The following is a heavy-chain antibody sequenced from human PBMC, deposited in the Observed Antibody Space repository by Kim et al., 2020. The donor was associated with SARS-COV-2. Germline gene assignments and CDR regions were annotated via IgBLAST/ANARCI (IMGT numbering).Heavy chain of an antibody. CDR3: AREPLAHILDAFDI. CDR2: IIPIFGTA. Sequence: SVKVSCKASGGTFSSYAISWVRQAPGQGLEWMGGIIPIFGTANYAQKFQGRVTITADESTSTAYMELSSLRSEDTAVYYCAREPLAHILDAFDIWGQGTMVTVSS. J-gene: IGHJ3*02. V-gene: IGHV1-69*13. D-gene: IGHD2-21*01. CDR1: GGTFSSYA.